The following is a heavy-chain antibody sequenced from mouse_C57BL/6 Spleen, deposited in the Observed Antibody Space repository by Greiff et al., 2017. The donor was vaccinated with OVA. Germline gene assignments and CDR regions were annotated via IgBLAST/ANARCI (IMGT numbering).Heavy chain of an antibody. V-gene: IGHV1-69*01. Sequence: VQLQQPGAELVMPGASVKLSCKASGYTFTSYWMHWVKQRPGQGLEWIGEIDPSDSYTNYNHKFKGKSTLTVDKSSSTAYMQLSSLTSEDSAVYYCARGYYGNYEKYYFDYWGQGTTLTVSS. J-gene: IGHJ2*01. CDR2: IDPSDSYT. CDR1: GYTFTSYW. D-gene: IGHD2-1*01. CDR3: ARGYYGNYEKYYFDY.